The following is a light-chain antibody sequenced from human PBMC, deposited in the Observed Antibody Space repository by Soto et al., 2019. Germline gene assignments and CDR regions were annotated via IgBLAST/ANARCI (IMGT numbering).Light chain of an antibody. CDR2: DAS. J-gene: IGKJ1*01. Sequence: IQMTQSPSTLSASVGDRVTITCRASQGISSWLAWYQQKPGKAPKLLIYDASSLESGVPSRFRCSGSGTELTFTISSMKLDDFDTYYCQQYNCNCPWTFGQGTKVEIK. V-gene: IGKV1-5*01. CDR3: QQYNCNCPWT. CDR1: QGISSW.